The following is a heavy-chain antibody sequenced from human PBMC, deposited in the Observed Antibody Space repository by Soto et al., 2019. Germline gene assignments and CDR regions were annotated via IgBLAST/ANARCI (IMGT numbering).Heavy chain of an antibody. CDR2: ISHDGSNK. D-gene: IGHD3-22*01. Sequence: GGSLRLSCAGSGFTFSSYGMHWVRQAPGKGLEWVAVISHDGSNKYYADSVKGRFTISRDNSKNTLYVQMNSLRPEDTAVYYCARGPYYYDSSGPWGYLELWGRGTLVTVSS. J-gene: IGHJ2*01. V-gene: IGHV3-30*03. CDR1: GFTFSSYG. CDR3: ARGPYYYDSSGPWGYLEL.